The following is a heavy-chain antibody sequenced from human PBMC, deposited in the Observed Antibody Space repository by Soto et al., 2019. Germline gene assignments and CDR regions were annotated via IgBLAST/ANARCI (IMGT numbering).Heavy chain of an antibody. CDR2: IKQDGSEK. CDR1: GFTFSSYW. Sequence: EVQLVESGGGLVQPGGSLRLSCAASGFTFSSYWMSWVRQAPGKGLAGVANIKQDGSEKYYVDSVKGRFTISRDNAKNALYLQMNSLRAEDTAVYYCGSDDIVAVPAAIDHWGQGTLVTVSS. D-gene: IGHD2-2*02. CDR3: GSDDIVAVPAAIDH. J-gene: IGHJ4*02. V-gene: IGHV3-7*01.